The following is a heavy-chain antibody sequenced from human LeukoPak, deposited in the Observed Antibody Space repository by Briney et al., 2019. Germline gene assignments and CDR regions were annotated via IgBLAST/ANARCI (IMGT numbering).Heavy chain of an antibody. V-gene: IGHV4-30-4*08. Sequence: PSQTLSLTCTVSGGSISSGDYYWSWIRQPPRKGLECIGYIYYSGSTYYNPSLKSRVTISVDTSKNQFSLKLSSVTAADTAVYYCARTYYDFWSGYYTLFDYWGQGTLVTVSS. D-gene: IGHD3-3*01. J-gene: IGHJ4*02. CDR3: ARTYYDFWSGYYTLFDY. CDR2: IYYSGST. CDR1: GGSISSGDYY.